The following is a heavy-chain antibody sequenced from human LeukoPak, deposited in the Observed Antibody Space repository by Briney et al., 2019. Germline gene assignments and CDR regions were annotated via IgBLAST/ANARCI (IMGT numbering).Heavy chain of an antibody. J-gene: IGHJ4*02. CDR3: ARGGGRDGYKQTVVDY. D-gene: IGHD5-24*01. CDR1: GFTFSTYW. Sequence: GGSLRLSCAASGFTFSTYWMHWVRQAPGKGLVWVSRINSDGSSTTYADSVKGRITISKDNAENTMYLQMASLRAEDTAVYYCARGGGRDGYKQTVVDYWGQGTLVTVSS. CDR2: INSDGSST. V-gene: IGHV3-74*01.